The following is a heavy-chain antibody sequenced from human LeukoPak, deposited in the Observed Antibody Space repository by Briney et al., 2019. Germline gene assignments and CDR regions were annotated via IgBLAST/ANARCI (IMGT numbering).Heavy chain of an antibody. V-gene: IGHV4-39*01. CDR1: GGSISSSSYY. D-gene: IGHD3-3*01. CDR3: ARQAPITIFGVVTVFDY. Sequence: SETLSLTCTVSGGSISSSSYYWGWIRQPPGKGLEWIGSIYYSGSTYYNPSLKSRVTISVDTSKNQFSLKLSSVTAADTAVYYCARQAPITIFGVVTVFDYWGQGTLVTVSS. CDR2: IYYSGST. J-gene: IGHJ4*02.